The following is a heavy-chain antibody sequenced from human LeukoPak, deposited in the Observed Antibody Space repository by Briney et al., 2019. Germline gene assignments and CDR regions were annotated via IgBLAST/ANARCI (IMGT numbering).Heavy chain of an antibody. V-gene: IGHV4-59*01. CDR1: GGSISSYY. D-gene: IGHD3-22*01. CDR2: IYYSGST. CDR3: AKGRGYYGDYFDY. J-gene: IGHJ4*02. Sequence: PSETLSLTCTVSGGSISSYYWSWIRQPPGKGLEWIGYIYYSGSTNYNPSLKSRVTISVDTSKNQFSLKLSSVTAADTAVYYCAKGRGYYGDYFDYWGQGTLVTVPS.